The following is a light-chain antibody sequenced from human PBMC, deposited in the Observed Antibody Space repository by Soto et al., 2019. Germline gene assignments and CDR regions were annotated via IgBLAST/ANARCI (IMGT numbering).Light chain of an antibody. V-gene: IGLV2-8*01. CDR2: EVS. J-gene: IGLJ1*01. Sequence: QSVLTQPPSASGSPGQSVTISCTGTSSDVGAHDYVSWYQQHPGKAPKLIIYEVSYRPSGVPDRFSGSKSGNTASLTVSGLQAEDEADYYCYSYAAINKYVFGTGTKVTV. CDR3: YSYAAINKYV. CDR1: SSDVGAHDY.